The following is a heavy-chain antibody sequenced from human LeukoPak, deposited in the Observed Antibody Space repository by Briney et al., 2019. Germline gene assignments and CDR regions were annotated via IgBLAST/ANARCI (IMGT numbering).Heavy chain of an antibody. J-gene: IGHJ6*02. CDR3: ARDYYDSSGYYDPPYYYGMDV. D-gene: IGHD3-22*01. V-gene: IGHV3-66*03. CDR2: IYRCEST. Sequence: GGSLRLSCAASGFNVSTNYMRWVRQAPGKGLEWVSPIYRCESTQYADSVKGRITISRDNAKNSLYLQMNSLRAEDTAVYYCARDYYDSSGYYDPPYYYGMDVWGQGTTVTVSS. CDR1: GFNVSTNY.